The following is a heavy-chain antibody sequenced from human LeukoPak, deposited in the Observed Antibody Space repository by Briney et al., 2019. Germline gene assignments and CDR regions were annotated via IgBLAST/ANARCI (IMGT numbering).Heavy chain of an antibody. Sequence: PGGSLRLSCSASGFTLSSYSMSWVRQAPGKGLEWVSSFGSSSSSIYYADSVKGRFTISRDNANNSLYLQMNSLRAQDTAVYYCAREVAEGFDYWGQGTLVTVSS. CDR3: AREVAEGFDY. J-gene: IGHJ4*02. CDR2: FGSSSSSI. V-gene: IGHV3-21*01. CDR1: GFTLSSYS.